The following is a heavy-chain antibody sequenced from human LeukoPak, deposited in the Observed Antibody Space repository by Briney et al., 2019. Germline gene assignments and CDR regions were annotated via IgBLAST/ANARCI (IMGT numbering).Heavy chain of an antibody. V-gene: IGHV3-21*01. D-gene: IGHD3-10*01. CDR2: ISSSSYI. CDR1: GFTFSSYS. J-gene: IGHJ4*02. Sequence: GGSLRLSCAASGFTFSSYSMNWVRQAPGKGLEWVSSISSSSYIYYADSVKGRFTISRDNAKNSLYLQMNSLRAEDTAVYYCARDRDGSGSYEGYWGQGTLVTVSS. CDR3: ARDRDGSGSYEGY.